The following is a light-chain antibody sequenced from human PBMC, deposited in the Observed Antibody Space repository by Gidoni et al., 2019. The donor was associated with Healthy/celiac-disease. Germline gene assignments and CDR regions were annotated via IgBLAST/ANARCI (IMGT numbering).Light chain of an antibody. Sequence: QSVLTQPPSASGTPGQRVTISCSGSSSHIGSNTVNWYQQLPGTAPKLLIYSNNQRPSGVPDRFSGSKSGTSASLAISGLQSEDEADYYCAAWDDSLNGVYVFGTGTKVTVL. CDR3: AAWDDSLNGVYV. J-gene: IGLJ1*01. CDR1: SSHIGSNT. CDR2: SNN. V-gene: IGLV1-44*01.